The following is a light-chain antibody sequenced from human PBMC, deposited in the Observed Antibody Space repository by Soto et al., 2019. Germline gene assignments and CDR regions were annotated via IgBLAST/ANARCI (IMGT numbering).Light chain of an antibody. CDR1: QSVSSN. CDR3: QPYNTWPPFT. J-gene: IGKJ4*01. CDR2: GPS. Sequence: EIRVTHSPATLSVSTGESATLSCRASQSVSSNLACYWQKPGQATTLLVYGPSTRANGIPARFSGSVSGTEFTLTLRSLQSEDFAVHYCQPYNTWPPFTFAG. V-gene: IGKV3-15*01.